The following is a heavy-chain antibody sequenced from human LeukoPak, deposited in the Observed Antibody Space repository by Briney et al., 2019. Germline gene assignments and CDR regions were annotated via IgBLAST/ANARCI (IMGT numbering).Heavy chain of an antibody. J-gene: IGHJ5*02. D-gene: IGHD3-3*01. V-gene: IGHV4-34*01. CDR2: MNHSGST. Sequence: SDTLSLTCAVYGGAFSGYYWSWIRQPPGKGLEWIGEMNHSGSTNYNPSLKSRVPISVDTSKNQCSLKLSSVTAADTAVYYCAREGGGTIFGVVIIGTHNWFDPWGQGTLVTVSS. CDR3: AREGGGTIFGVVIIGTHNWFDP. CDR1: GGAFSGYY.